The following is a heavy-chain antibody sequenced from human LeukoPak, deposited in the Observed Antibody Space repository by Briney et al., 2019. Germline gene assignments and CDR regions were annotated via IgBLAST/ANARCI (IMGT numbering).Heavy chain of an antibody. J-gene: IGHJ4*02. CDR2: ISDTGGRT. CDR3: AKRGVVIRVILVGFHKEAYYFDS. CDR1: GITLSNYG. D-gene: IGHD3-22*01. Sequence: GGSLRLSCAVSGITLSNYGMTWVRQAPGKGLEWVAGISDTGGRTNYADSVKGRFTISRDNPKNTLYLQMNSLRAEDTAVYFCAKRGVVIRVILVGFHKEAYYFDSRGQGALVTVSS. V-gene: IGHV3-23*01.